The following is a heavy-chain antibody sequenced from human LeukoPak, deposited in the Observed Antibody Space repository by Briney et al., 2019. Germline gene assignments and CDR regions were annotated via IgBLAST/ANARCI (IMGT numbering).Heavy chain of an antibody. Sequence: GGSLRLSCSASGFTFSSYAMHWVRQAPGEGLEYVSAISSNGGSTYYADSVKGRFTISRDNSKNTLYLQMSSLRAEDTAVYYCVKGRNEVATIIFDYWGQGTLVTVSS. V-gene: IGHV3-64D*09. CDR2: ISSNGGST. CDR3: VKGRNEVATIIFDY. CDR1: GFTFSSYA. D-gene: IGHD5-12*01. J-gene: IGHJ4*02.